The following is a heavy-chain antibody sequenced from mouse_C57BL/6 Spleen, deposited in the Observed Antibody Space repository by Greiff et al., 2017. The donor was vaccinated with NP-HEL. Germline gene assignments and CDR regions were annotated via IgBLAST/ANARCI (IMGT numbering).Heavy chain of an antibody. J-gene: IGHJ2*01. CDR3: ARAYDGYPYYFDY. V-gene: IGHV1-80*01. D-gene: IGHD2-3*01. CDR2: IYPGDGDT. CDR1: GYAFSSYW. Sequence: VQLQQSGAELVKPGASVKISCKASGYAFSSYWMNWVKQRPGKGLEWIGQIYPGDGDTNYNGKFKGKATLTADKSSSTAYMQLSSLTSEDSAVYVCARAYDGYPYYFDYWGQGTTLTVSS.